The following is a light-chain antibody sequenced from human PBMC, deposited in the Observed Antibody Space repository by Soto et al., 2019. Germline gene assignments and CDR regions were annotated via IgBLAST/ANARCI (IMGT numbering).Light chain of an antibody. CDR1: QSLSGNY. J-gene: IGKJ5*01. V-gene: IGKV3-20*01. CDR3: QQYGTSPRT. CDR2: GAS. Sequence: EIVLTQSPGTLSLSPGERATLSCRASQSLSGNYLAWYQQRSGQSPRLLIHGASNRATGIPDRFSGSGSGTEFTLTISILEPDDFAVYYCQQYGTSPRTFGQGTRLEIK.